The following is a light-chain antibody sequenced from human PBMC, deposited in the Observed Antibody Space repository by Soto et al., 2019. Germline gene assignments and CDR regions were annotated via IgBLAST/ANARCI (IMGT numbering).Light chain of an antibody. CDR1: QTISSW. CDR3: QHYNSYSEA. CDR2: KAS. J-gene: IGKJ1*01. Sequence: DIQMTQSPSTLSGSVGDRDTITCRASQTISSWLAWYQQKPGKAPKLLIYKASTLKSGVPSRFSGSGSGTESTLTISSLQPDDFATYYCQHYNSYSEAFGQGTKVDIK. V-gene: IGKV1-5*03.